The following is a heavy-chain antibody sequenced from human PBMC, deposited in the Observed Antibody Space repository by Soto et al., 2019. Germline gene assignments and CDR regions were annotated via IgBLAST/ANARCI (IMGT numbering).Heavy chain of an antibody. D-gene: IGHD3-10*01. Sequence: ASGKVSSEASGGTVSRYAISWGRPAPGQGLEWMGGIIPIFGTANYAQKFQGRITITADESTSTAYMELIRLRSEDTAVYYCATGPRGSGSYEREWGQGTLVTVSS. CDR1: GGTVSRYA. J-gene: IGHJ4*02. CDR2: IIPIFGTA. CDR3: ATGPRGSGSYERE. V-gene: IGHV1-69*13.